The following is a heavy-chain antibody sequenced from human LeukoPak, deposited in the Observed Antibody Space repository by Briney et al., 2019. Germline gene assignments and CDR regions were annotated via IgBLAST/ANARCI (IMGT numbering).Heavy chain of an antibody. CDR1: GFTFSSYA. CDR3: AKPVSNYYDSSGYYWDWFDP. Sequence: GGSLRLSCAASGFTFSSYAMSWVRQAPGKGLEWVSAISGSGGSTYYADSVKGRVTISRDNSKNTLYLQMNSLRAEDTAVYYCAKPVSNYYDSSGYYWDWFDPWGQGTLVTVSS. J-gene: IGHJ5*02. CDR2: ISGSGGST. V-gene: IGHV3-23*01. D-gene: IGHD3-22*01.